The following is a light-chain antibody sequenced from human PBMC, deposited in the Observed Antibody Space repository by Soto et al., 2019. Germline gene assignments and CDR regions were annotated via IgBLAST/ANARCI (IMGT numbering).Light chain of an antibody. V-gene: IGLV2-8*01. CDR2: EVC. CDR1: TSDIGAYNY. CDR3: SSHGGSNAFYV. J-gene: IGLJ1*01. Sequence: QSALTQPPSASGSPGQSVTISCSGTTSDIGAYNYVSWYQRQHPGKPPKLIIFEVCQRPSGVPDRFSGSKSGNTAYLTVSGLQAEDEADYYCSSHGGSNAFYVFGTGTKLTVL.